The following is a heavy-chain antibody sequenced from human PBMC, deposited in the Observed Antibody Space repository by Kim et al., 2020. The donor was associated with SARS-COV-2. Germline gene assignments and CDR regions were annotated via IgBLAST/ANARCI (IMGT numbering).Heavy chain of an antibody. Sequence: GGSLRLSCAVSGFRFSDSWMSWVRQAPGKGLEWVANINEPGTDKYYVDSLEGRFVISRDNAKNSLYLQMNSLRADDTAVYFCARDPHRGALDYWGQGVLV. V-gene: IGHV3-7*01. J-gene: IGHJ4*02. CDR1: GFRFSDSW. CDR2: INEPGTDK. D-gene: IGHD2-15*01. CDR3: ARDPHRGALDY.